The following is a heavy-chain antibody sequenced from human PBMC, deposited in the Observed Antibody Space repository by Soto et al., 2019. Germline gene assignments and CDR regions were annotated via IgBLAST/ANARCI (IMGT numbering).Heavy chain of an antibody. D-gene: IGHD2-2*01. J-gene: IGHJ6*02. CDR2: IIPIFGTA. CDR3: ASNYIVVVPAAISSYYGMDV. CDR1: GGTFSSYA. Sequence: QVQLVQSGAEVKKPGSSVKVSCKASGGTFSSYAISWVRQAPGQGLEWMGGIIPIFGTANYAQKFQGRVTMTTDESTSTAYMELSSLRSEDTAVYYCASNYIVVVPAAISSYYGMDVWGQGTTVTVSS. V-gene: IGHV1-69*01.